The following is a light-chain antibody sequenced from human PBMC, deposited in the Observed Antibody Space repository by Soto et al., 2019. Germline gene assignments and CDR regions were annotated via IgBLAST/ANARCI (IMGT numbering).Light chain of an antibody. CDR1: SSNIGAGYD. Sequence: QAVVTQPPSVSGAPGQRVTISCTGGSSNIGAGYDVHWYQQLPGAAPKLLIYGNTNRPSGVPDRFSGSKSGTSASLAITGLQADDEADFYCQSFDRSLTSYVFGTGTKVTVL. CDR2: GNT. V-gene: IGLV1-40*01. CDR3: QSFDRSLTSYV. J-gene: IGLJ1*01.